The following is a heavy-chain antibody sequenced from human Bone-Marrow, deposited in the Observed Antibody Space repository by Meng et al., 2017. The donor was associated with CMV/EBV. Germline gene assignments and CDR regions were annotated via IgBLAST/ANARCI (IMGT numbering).Heavy chain of an antibody. J-gene: IGHJ4*02. Sequence: ASVKVSCKASGYTFTGYYMHWVRQAPGQGLEWMGWINPNSGGTNYAQKSQGRVTMTRDTSISTAYMELSRLRSDDTAVYYCACLGYSSGWPPGYWGQGTLVTVSS. CDR2: INPNSGGT. D-gene: IGHD6-19*01. CDR1: GYTFTGYY. V-gene: IGHV1-2*02. CDR3: ACLGYSSGWPPGY.